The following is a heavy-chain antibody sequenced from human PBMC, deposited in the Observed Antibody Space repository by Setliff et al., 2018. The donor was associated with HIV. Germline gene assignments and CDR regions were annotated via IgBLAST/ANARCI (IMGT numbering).Heavy chain of an antibody. D-gene: IGHD1-26*01. Sequence: SETLSLTCTVSGGSISSSSYYWGWIRQPPGKGLEWVGSIYYSGSTYYNPSLKSRVTISVDTSKNQFSLNVNSVTAADTTVYYCARAAYSGTYLWEPATDLWGRGTLVTVSS. V-gene: IGHV4-39*01. CDR3: ARAAYSGTYLWEPATDL. CDR2: IYYSGST. J-gene: IGHJ2*01. CDR1: GGSISSSSYY.